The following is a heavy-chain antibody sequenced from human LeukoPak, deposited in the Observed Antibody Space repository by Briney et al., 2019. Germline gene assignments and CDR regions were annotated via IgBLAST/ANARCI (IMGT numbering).Heavy chain of an antibody. D-gene: IGHD3-16*02. Sequence: PSETLSLTCTVSGGSISSYYWSWIRQPAGKGPEWIGRIYTSGSTNYNPSLKSRVTMSVDTSKNQFSLKLSSVTAADTAVYYCARDPGNDYVWGSYRLRGPDYWGQGTLVTVSS. V-gene: IGHV4-4*07. CDR2: IYTSGST. J-gene: IGHJ4*02. CDR3: ARDPGNDYVWGSYRLRGPDY. CDR1: GGSISSYY.